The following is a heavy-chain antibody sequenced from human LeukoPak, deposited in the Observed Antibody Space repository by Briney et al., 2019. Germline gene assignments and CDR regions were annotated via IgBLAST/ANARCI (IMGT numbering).Heavy chain of an antibody. CDR2: ISVSSSNI. Sequence: GGSLRLSCAASGFTFTGYSMNWVRQAPGKGLEWVSYISVSSSNIYYADSVKGRFTISRDNAKNSLYLQMNSLRDEDTAVYYCARESYWGSSAKGFDYWGRGTLVTVSS. D-gene: IGHD7-27*01. CDR1: GFTFTGYS. V-gene: IGHV3-48*02. CDR3: ARESYWGSSAKGFDY. J-gene: IGHJ4*02.